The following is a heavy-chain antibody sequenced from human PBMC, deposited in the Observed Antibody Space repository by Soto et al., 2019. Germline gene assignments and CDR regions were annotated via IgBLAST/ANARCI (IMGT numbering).Heavy chain of an antibody. Sequence: PSETLSLTCTVSGGSISSGDYYWSWIRQPPGKGLEWIGYIYYSGSTYYNPSLKSRVTISVDTSKNQFSLKLSSVTAADTAVYYCAREGPLIAAAVTNNWFDPWGKGTRVTV. J-gene: IGHJ5*02. CDR2: IYYSGST. CDR1: GGSISSGDYY. V-gene: IGHV4-30-4*01. CDR3: AREGPLIAAAVTNNWFDP. D-gene: IGHD6-13*01.